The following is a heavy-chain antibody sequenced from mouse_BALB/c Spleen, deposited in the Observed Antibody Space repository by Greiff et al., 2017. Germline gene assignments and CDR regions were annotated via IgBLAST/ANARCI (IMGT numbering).Heavy chain of an antibody. J-gene: IGHJ3*01. V-gene: IGHV1-14*01. CDR1: GYTFTSYV. D-gene: IGHD2-14*01. Sequence: EVKLVESGPELVKPGASVKMSCKVSGYTFTSYVMHWVKQKPGQGLEWIGYINPYNDGTKYNEKFKGKATLTSDKSSSTAYMELSSLTSEDSAVYYCARGEVRWFAYWGQGTLVTVSA. CDR3: ARGEVRWFAY. CDR2: INPYNDGT.